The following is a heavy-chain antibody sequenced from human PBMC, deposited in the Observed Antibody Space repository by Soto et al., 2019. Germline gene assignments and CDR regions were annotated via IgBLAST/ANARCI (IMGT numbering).Heavy chain of an antibody. CDR2: ISAYNGNT. Sequence: ASVKVSCKASGYTFTSYGISWVRQAPGQGLEWMGWISAYNGNTNYAQKLQGRVTMTTDTSTSTAYMELRSLRSDDTAVYYCARGSDIALNYYDSSGYAYWGQGTLVTVSS. J-gene: IGHJ4*02. CDR1: GYTFTSYG. CDR3: ARGSDIALNYYDSSGYAY. D-gene: IGHD3-22*01. V-gene: IGHV1-18*01.